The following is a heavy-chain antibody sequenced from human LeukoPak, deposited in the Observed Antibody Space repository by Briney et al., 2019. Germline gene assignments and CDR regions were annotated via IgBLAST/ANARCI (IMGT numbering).Heavy chain of an antibody. CDR3: AKGPLNLHYYGSVTYYFDY. J-gene: IGHJ4*02. Sequence: TGGSLRLSCAASEFSVGSNYMTWVRQAPGKGLEWVSLIYSGGSTYYADSVKGRFTISRDNSKDTLYLQMNSLRAEDTAVYYCAKGPLNLHYYGSVTYYFDYWGQGTLVTVSS. CDR1: EFSVGSNY. CDR2: IYSGGST. V-gene: IGHV3-53*01. D-gene: IGHD3-10*01.